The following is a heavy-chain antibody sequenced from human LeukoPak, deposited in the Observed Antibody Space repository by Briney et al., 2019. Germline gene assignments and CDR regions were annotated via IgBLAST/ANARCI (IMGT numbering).Heavy chain of an antibody. Sequence: PSETLSLTCAVYGGSFSGYYWSWIRQPPGKGLEWIGSIYYSGSTYYNPSLKSRVTISVDTSKNQFSLKLNSVTAADTAVYYCARDRFYGGAVAPIDYWGQGTLVTVSS. CDR1: GGSFSGYY. CDR3: ARDRFYGGAVAPIDY. CDR2: IYYSGST. V-gene: IGHV4-34*01. J-gene: IGHJ4*02. D-gene: IGHD4/OR15-4a*01.